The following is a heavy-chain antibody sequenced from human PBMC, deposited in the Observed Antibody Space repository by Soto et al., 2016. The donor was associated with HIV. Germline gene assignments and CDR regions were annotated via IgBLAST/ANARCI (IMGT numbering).Heavy chain of an antibody. V-gene: IGHV4-4*02. CDR1: GDSISNSNW. D-gene: IGHD1-26*01. CDR2: IYHSGNI. J-gene: IGHJ6*01. Sequence: QVQLQESGPGVVEPSGTLSLTCAVSGDSISNSNWWTWVRQFTGKGLEWIGEIYHSGNINYNPSLKSRVNLSVDKSKNRFLLNLRSVTAADTAVYYCARRSIDYSEDYGVDVVGAGEQRVTVSS. CDR3: ARRSIDYSEDYGVDV.